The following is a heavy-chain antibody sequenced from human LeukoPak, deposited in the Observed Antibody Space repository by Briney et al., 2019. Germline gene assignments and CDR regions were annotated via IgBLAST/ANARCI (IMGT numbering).Heavy chain of an antibody. V-gene: IGHV4-34*01. J-gene: IGHJ4*02. CDR3: ARGGPSGDPLDY. CDR2: INHSGST. Sequence: SETLSLTCAVYGGSLSGYYWSWIRQPPGKGLEWIGEINHSGSTNYNPSLKSRVTISVDTSKNQFSLKLTSVTAADTAVYYCARGGPSGDPLDYWGQGTLVTVSS. CDR1: GGSLSGYY. D-gene: IGHD4-17*01.